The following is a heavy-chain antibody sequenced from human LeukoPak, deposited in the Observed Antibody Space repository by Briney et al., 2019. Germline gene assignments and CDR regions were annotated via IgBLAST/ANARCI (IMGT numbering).Heavy chain of an antibody. D-gene: IGHD5-18*01. V-gene: IGHV4-39*07. CDR1: GGSISSSSYY. J-gene: IGHJ4*02. Sequence: SETLSLTCNVSGGSISSSSYYWGWIRQPPGKGLEWIGSIYYSGNTYYNPSLKSRVTISVDTSKNQFSLKLSSVTAADTAVYYCARARREYSYGYRPNEMGHYFDHWGQGTLVTVSS. CDR2: IYYSGNT. CDR3: ARARREYSYGYRPNEMGHYFDH.